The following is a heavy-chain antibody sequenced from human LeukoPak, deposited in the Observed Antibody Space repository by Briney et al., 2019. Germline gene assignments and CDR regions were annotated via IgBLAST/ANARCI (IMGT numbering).Heavy chain of an antibody. Sequence: ASVKVSCKASGYTFTGYSMHWVRQAPGQGLEWMGWINPNSGGTNYAQKFQGWVTMTRDTSISTAYMELSRLRSDDTAVYYCARVAVAGQFDYWGQGTLVTVSS. CDR1: GYTFTGYS. CDR3: ARVAVAGQFDY. V-gene: IGHV1-2*04. D-gene: IGHD6-19*01. CDR2: INPNSGGT. J-gene: IGHJ4*02.